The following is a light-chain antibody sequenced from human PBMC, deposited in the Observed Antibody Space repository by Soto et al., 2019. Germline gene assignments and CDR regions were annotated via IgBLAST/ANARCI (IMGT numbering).Light chain of an antibody. CDR3: QRCYICPYT. V-gene: IGKV1-5*03. CDR2: TAS. CDR1: QSIGSW. J-gene: IGKJ2*01. Sequence: DIQLTQSPSTLSASVGDRVTITCRASQSIGSWLAWYQQTPGQAPTLLIYTASHLHSGVPSRFSGSGFGTEFTLNISSLKPDDFATYYCQRCYICPYTFCQGTKVEI.